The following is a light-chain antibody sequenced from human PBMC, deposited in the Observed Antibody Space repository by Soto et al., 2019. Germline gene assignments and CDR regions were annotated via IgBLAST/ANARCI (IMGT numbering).Light chain of an antibody. CDR2: AAS. CDR3: QQYKSLRT. J-gene: IGKJ1*01. V-gene: IGKV3-15*01. CDR1: QNIYNK. Sequence: ILMTQSPATLSVSPGERVTLSCRAGQNIYNKLAWYQQIPGQAPKLLIYAASTRVTGLPVRFSGSGSGTEFIFTISGLQPEDVGIYYCQQYKSLRTFGRGTNVEIK.